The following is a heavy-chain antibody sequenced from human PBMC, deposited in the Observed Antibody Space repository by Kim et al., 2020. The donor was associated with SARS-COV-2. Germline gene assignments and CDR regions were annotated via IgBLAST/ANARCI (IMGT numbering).Heavy chain of an antibody. Sequence: GGSLRLSCAASGFNISSYWMHWVRQAPGKGLVWVSHIKSDGTTTSYADSVQGRFTISRDNAKNTLYLQMHSLRAEDSAVYYCARNKRWAGYYSYGLDVW. V-gene: IGHV3-74*01. CDR3: ARNKRWAGYYSYGLDV. CDR2: IKSDGTTT. J-gene: IGHJ6*01. CDR1: GFNISSYW. D-gene: IGHD6-19*01.